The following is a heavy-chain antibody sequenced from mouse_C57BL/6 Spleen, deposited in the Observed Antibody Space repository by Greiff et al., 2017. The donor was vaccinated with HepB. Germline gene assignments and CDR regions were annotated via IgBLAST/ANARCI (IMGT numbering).Heavy chain of an antibody. CDR1: GFTFNTYA. J-gene: IGHJ2*01. CDR3: VRDRDSNYVNYFDY. CDR2: IRSKSSNYAT. V-gene: IGHV10-3*01. Sequence: EVKLVESGGGLVQPKGSLKLSCAASGFTFNTYAMHWVRQAPGKGLEWVARIRSKSSNYATYYADSVKDRFTISRDDSQSMLYLQMNNLKTEDTAMYYCVRDRDSNYVNYFDYWGQGTTLTVSS. D-gene: IGHD2-5*01.